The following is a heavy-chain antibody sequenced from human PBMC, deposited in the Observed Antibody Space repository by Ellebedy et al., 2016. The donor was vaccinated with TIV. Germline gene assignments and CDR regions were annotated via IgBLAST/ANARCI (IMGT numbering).Heavy chain of an antibody. D-gene: IGHD3-22*01. V-gene: IGHV4-39*07. Sequence: MPSETLSLTCSVSGDSISSSSNYYWAWIRQPPGKGLEWIGNIYYSGSTHYSTSLKSRVTISLDTSKNQFSLKLNYVTAADTAVYYCARTYFYDSGVYYYGLGSWFDPWGQGTLVTVSS. CDR1: GDSISSSSNYY. CDR2: IYYSGST. CDR3: ARTYFYDSGVYYYGLGSWFDP. J-gene: IGHJ5*02.